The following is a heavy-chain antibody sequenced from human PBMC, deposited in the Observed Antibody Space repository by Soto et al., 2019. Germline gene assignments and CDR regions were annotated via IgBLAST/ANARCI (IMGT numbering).Heavy chain of an antibody. CDR2: ISKDGSTK. J-gene: IGHJ4*02. D-gene: IGHD3-22*01. Sequence: VGSLRLSCAASGFTFSSYGMRWVRQAPGKGLEWVAVISKDGSTKYDADSVKGRFTISRDNSKNTLYLQMNSLRAEDTAVYYCAKETHSSGYGSYFDYWGQGTLVTVSS. V-gene: IGHV3-30*18. CDR3: AKETHSSGYGSYFDY. CDR1: GFTFSSYG.